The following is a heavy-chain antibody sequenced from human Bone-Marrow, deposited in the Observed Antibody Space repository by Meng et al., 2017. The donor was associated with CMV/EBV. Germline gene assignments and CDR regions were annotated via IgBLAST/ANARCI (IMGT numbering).Heavy chain of an antibody. CDR2: IYSGGST. Sequence: GGSLRLSCAASGFILSNYSMNWVRQAPGKGLEWVSIIYSGGSTYYADSVKGRFTISRDNSKNTLYLQMNSLRAGDTAVYYCASVSSIAARPFDYWGQGTLVTVSS. J-gene: IGHJ4*02. V-gene: IGHV3-53*05. CDR3: ASVSSIAARPFDY. D-gene: IGHD6-6*01. CDR1: GFILSNYS.